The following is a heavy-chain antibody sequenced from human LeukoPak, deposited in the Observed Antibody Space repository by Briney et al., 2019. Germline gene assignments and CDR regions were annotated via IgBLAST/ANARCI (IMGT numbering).Heavy chain of an antibody. CDR3: ARGPNRWWVVSRNWGMDV. CDR2: ISWDESTT. J-gene: IGHJ6*02. Sequence: GGSLRLSCAASGLSICDNSMLWVRQAPGKGLEWVSLISWDESTTYYSDSVKGRFTVSRDSSKNSLHLQMNSLRTEDTALYYCARGPNRWWVVSRNWGMDVWGQGTTVTVSS. CDR1: GLSICDNS. D-gene: IGHD2-15*01. V-gene: IGHV3-43*01.